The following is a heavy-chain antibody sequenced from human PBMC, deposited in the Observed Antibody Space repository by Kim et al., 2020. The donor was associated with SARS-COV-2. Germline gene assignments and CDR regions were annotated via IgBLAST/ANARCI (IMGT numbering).Heavy chain of an antibody. CDR1: GGSISSSSYY. J-gene: IGHJ4*02. CDR2: IYYSGST. Sequence: SETLSLTCTVSGGSISSSSYYWGWIRQPPGKGLEWIGSIYYSGSTYYNPSLKSRVTISVDTSKNQFSLKLSSVTAADTAVYYCAREGLVGARDYWGQGTLVTVSS. V-gene: IGHV4-39*07. CDR3: AREGLVGARDY. D-gene: IGHD1-26*01.